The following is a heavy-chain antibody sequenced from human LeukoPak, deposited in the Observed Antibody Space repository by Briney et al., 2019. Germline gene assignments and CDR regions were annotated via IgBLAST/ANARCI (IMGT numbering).Heavy chain of an antibody. V-gene: IGHV3-30-3*01. CDR3: ARSGPGSRFLGWLPNYYYYGMDV. CDR2: ISYDGSNK. Sequence: GGSLRLSCAASGFTFSSYAMHWVRQAPGKGLEWVAVISYDGSNKYYADSVKGRFTISRDNSKNTLYLQMNSLRAEDTAVYYCARSGPGSRFLGWLPNYYYYGMDVWGQGTTVTVSS. CDR1: GFTFSSYA. J-gene: IGHJ6*02. D-gene: IGHD3-3*01.